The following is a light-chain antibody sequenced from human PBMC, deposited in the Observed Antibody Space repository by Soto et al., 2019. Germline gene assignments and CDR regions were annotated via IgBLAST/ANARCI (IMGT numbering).Light chain of an antibody. V-gene: IGLV1-44*01. Sequence: QSVLTQPPSASGTPGQRVTISCSGSSSNIGSNTVNWYQQLPGTAHKLLIYSNNQRPSGVPDRFSGSKSGTSASLAISGLQSEDEADYYCAAWDDSLNGYVVFGGGTQLTVL. CDR2: SNN. J-gene: IGLJ2*01. CDR1: SSNIGSNT. CDR3: AAWDDSLNGYVV.